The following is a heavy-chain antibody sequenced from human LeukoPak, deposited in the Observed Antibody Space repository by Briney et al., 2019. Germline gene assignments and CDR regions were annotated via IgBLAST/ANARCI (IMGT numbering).Heavy chain of an antibody. J-gene: IGHJ6*03. D-gene: IGHD1-26*01. CDR1: GGSISSGDYY. CDR2: IYYSGST. V-gene: IGHV4-30-4*08. CDR3: ARGGRKLGATTGDYYYYMDV. Sequence: SEILSLTCTVSGGSISSGDYYWSWIRQPPGKGLEWIGYIYYSGSTYYNPSLKSRVTISVDTSKNQFSLKLSSVTAADTAVYYCARGGRKLGATTGDYYYYMDVWGKGTTVTVSS.